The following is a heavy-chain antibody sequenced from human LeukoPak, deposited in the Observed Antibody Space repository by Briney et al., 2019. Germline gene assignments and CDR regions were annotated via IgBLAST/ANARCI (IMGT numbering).Heavy chain of an antibody. D-gene: IGHD3-10*01. CDR2: ISYDGSNT. J-gene: IGHJ4*02. CDR3: AKPYYYGSRSYMDY. CDR1: GFTFSNYG. Sequence: PGGSLRLSCAASGFTFSNYGLHWVRQAPGKGLEWVAVISYDGSNTYYADSVKGRFTISRDNSKNMLYLQMNSLRAEDTAVYYCAKPYYYGSRSYMDYWGQGTLVTVSS. V-gene: IGHV3-30*18.